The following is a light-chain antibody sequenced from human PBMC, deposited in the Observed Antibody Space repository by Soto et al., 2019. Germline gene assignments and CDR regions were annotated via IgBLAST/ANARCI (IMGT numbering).Light chain of an antibody. J-gene: IGLJ1*01. V-gene: IGLV2-23*01. Sequence: QSALTQPASVSGSPGQSVTISCTGTSSDFGSYKFVSWYQHHPGKVPKVIIYETSKRPSGVSDRFSGSKSGNTASLTTSGLQAEDEADYYCFSFTSTNTHVFGSGTKVTVL. CDR1: SSDFGSYKF. CDR2: ETS. CDR3: FSFTSTNTHV.